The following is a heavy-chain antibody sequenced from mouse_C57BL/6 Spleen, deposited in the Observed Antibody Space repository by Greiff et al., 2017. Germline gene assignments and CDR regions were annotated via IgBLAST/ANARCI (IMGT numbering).Heavy chain of an antibody. J-gene: IGHJ3*01. CDR3: ARDYYGSSGFAY. D-gene: IGHD1-1*01. CDR1: GYTFTSYW. CDR2: IDPSDSYT. V-gene: IGHV1-69*01. Sequence: LVESGAELVMPGASVKLSCKASGYTFTSYWMHWVKQRPGQGLEWIGEIDPSDSYTNYNQKFKGKSTLTVDKSSSTAYMQLSSLTSEDSAVYYCARDYYGSSGFAYWGQGTLVTVSA.